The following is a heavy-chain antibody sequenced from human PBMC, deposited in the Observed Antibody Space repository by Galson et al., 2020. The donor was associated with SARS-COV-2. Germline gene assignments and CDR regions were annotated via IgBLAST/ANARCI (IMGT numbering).Heavy chain of an antibody. V-gene: IGHV2-70*11. CDR1: GFSLSTSGMC. D-gene: IGHD6-13*01. J-gene: IGHJ4*02. Sequence: SAPTLVKPTQTLTLTCTFSGFSLSTSGMCVSWIRQPPGKALEWLARIDWDHDNYYSTSLKTRLTISKDTSKNQVVITMTNMDPVDTATYYCARKMIAAGGPAFDCWGQGTLVSVAS. CDR2: IDWDHDN. CDR3: ARKMIAAGGPAFDC.